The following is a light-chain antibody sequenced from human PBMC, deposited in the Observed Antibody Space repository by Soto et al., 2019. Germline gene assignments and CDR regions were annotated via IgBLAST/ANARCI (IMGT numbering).Light chain of an antibody. CDR1: SSDIGAYNY. J-gene: IGLJ1*01. CDR3: SSYTSSSTPV. V-gene: IGLV2-8*01. Sequence: QSALTQPPSASGSPGQSVTISCTGTSSDIGAYNYVSWYQQYPGKAPKLIIYEVIQRPSGVPDRFSGSKSGNTASLTISGLQAEDEADYYCSSYTSSSTPVFGTGTKVTVL. CDR2: EVI.